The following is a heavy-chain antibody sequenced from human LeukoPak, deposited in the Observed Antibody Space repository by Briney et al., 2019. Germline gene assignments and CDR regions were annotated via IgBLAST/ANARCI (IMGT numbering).Heavy chain of an antibody. J-gene: IGHJ4*02. Sequence: SSETLSLTCTVSGGSISSGDYCWSWIRQPPGKGLEYIGYINFSGSTSYNPSLKGRLTISVVTSKNQFSLKLSSVTAADTAVYYCARAPVGYCSGGTCKRYFDYWGQGTLVTVSS. D-gene: IGHD2-15*01. CDR1: GGSISSGDYC. V-gene: IGHV4-30-4*01. CDR2: INFSGST. CDR3: ARAPVGYCSGGTCKRYFDY.